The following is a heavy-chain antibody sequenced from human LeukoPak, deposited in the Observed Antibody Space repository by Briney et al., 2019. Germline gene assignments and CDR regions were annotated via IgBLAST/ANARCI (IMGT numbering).Heavy chain of an antibody. Sequence: GGSLRLSCAASEFTFSSYGMHWVRQAPGKGLEWVAFIRYDGSNKYYADSVKGRFTISRDNSKNTLYLQMNSLRAEDTAVYYCARVDTAMVKNYYYYYMDVWGKGTTVTVSS. D-gene: IGHD5-18*01. CDR1: EFTFSSYG. V-gene: IGHV3-30*02. CDR3: ARVDTAMVKNYYYYYMDV. CDR2: IRYDGSNK. J-gene: IGHJ6*03.